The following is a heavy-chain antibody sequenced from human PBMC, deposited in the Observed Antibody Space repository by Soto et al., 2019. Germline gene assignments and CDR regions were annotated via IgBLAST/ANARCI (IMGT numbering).Heavy chain of an antibody. Sequence: QVQLQESGPGLVKPSQTLSLTCTVSGGSISSGGYYWSWIRQHPGKGLEWIGYIYYSGSTYYNPSLKSRVTISVDTSKNQFSLKLSSVTAADTAVYYCARKVSSYDRKGNWFDPWGQGTLVTVSS. CDR3: ARKVSSYDRKGNWFDP. J-gene: IGHJ5*02. D-gene: IGHD3-22*01. CDR1: GGSISSGGYY. CDR2: IYYSGST. V-gene: IGHV4-31*03.